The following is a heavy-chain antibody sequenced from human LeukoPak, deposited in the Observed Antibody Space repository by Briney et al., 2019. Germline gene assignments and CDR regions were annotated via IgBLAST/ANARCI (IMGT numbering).Heavy chain of an antibody. CDR1: GYTFTSYD. CDR3: ARIGASAFDI. V-gene: IGHV1-8*01. CDR2: MNPNSGNT. Sequence: GASVKVSCKASGYTFTSYDINWVRQATGQGLEWMGWMNPNSGNTGYAQKFQGRVTMTTDTSTSTAYMELRSLRSDDTAVYYCARIGASAFDIWGQGTMVTVSS. J-gene: IGHJ3*02.